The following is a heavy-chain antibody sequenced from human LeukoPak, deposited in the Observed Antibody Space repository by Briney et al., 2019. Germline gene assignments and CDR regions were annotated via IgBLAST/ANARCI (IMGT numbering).Heavy chain of an antibody. CDR2: TYYRSKWYN. CDR1: GDSVSSNSAA. J-gene: IGHJ3*02. D-gene: IGHD1-26*01. Sequence: SQTLSLTCAISGDSVSSNSAAWNWIRQSPSRGLEWLGRTYYRSKWYNDYAVSVKSRITINPDTSKNQFSLQLNSVTPEDTAVYYCARDRGNSYSGSYYFAFDIWGQGTMVTVSS. V-gene: IGHV6-1*01. CDR3: ARDRGNSYSGSYYFAFDI.